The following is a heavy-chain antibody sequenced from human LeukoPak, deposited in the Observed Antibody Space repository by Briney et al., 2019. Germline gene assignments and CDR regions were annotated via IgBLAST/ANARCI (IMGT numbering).Heavy chain of an antibody. J-gene: IGHJ4*02. CDR3: ERGPAGGKLRFFDY. V-gene: IGHV1-2*02. CDR2: INPNSGDT. Sequence: GASVKVSCKASGYTFTDYYMHWVRQAAGQGLEWMGWINPNSGDTNYAQKFQGRVAMTRDTSINTAYVELSRLRFDDTAVYYCERGPAGGKLRFFDYWGQGTVVSVSS. CDR1: GYTFTDYY. D-gene: IGHD3-3*01.